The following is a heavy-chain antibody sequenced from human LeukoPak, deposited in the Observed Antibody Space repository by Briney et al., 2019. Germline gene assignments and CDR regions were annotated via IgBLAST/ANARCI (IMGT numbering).Heavy chain of an antibody. D-gene: IGHD2-8*01. CDR1: GGSISGYY. CDR2: IHSSGDT. CDR3: ARHHRSTNGGPGFDY. Sequence: PSETLSLTCSVSGGSISGYYWDWIRQPPGKGLEWIGFIHSSGDTHYSPSLESRVTMSVDTSKNQFSLKLTSVSAGDTAVYYCARHHRSTNGGPGFDYWGQGPLVTVSS. V-gene: IGHV4-4*09. J-gene: IGHJ4*02.